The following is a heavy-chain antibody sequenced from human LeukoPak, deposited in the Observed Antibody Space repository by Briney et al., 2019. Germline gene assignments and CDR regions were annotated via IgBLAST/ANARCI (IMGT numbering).Heavy chain of an antibody. CDR2: LSSSSSNI. D-gene: IGHD3-16*02. V-gene: IGHV3-48*01. Sequence: QSGGSLRLSCAASGFTFSSYSMNWVRQAPGKGLEWLSYLSSSSSNIYYADSVKGRFTISRDNAKNSLYLQMNSLRSEDTALYYCVRDRGGIGYYMDVWGKGTTVTVSS. J-gene: IGHJ6*03. CDR3: VRDRGGIGYYMDV. CDR1: GFTFSSYS.